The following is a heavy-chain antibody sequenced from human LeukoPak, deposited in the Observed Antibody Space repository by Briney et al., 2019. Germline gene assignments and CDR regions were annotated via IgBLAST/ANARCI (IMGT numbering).Heavy chain of an antibody. J-gene: IGHJ4*02. V-gene: IGHV3-53*01. D-gene: IGHD3-9*01. CDR3: ARVLRDILTGYYFDY. Sequence: GGSLRLSCAASGFTVSSNYMSWVRQAPGKGLEWASVIYSGGSTYYADSVKGRFTISRDNSKNTLYLQMNSLRAEDTAVYYCARVLRDILTGYYFDYWGQGTLVTVSS. CDR2: IYSGGST. CDR1: GFTVSSNY.